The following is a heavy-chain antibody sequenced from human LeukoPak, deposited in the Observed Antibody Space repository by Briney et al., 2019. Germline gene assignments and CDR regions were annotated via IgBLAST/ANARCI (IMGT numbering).Heavy chain of an antibody. CDR1: GFTFSSYS. Sequence: GGSLRLSCAASGFTFSSYSMNWVRQAPGKGLEWVSSISSSSSYIYYADSVKGRVTISRDNAKNSLYLQMNSLRAEDTAVYYCAANYDYVWGSFGAFDIWGQGTMVTVSS. CDR2: ISSSSSYI. D-gene: IGHD3-16*01. CDR3: AANYDYVWGSFGAFDI. V-gene: IGHV3-21*01. J-gene: IGHJ3*02.